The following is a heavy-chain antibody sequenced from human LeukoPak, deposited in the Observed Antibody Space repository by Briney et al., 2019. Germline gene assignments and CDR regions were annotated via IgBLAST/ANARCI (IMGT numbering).Heavy chain of an antibody. D-gene: IGHD1-26*01. CDR3: ARDGPVWDDAFDI. CDR1: GFISSSYW. Sequence: GGSLRLSCAASGFISSSYWMHWVRQPPGKGLVYVACINSDGFSTSYADSLKGRFTIPRDNAKNTLYLQMNGRRAEDTAVCYCARDGPVWDDAFDIWGQGTMVTVSS. CDR2: INSDGFST. V-gene: IGHV3-74*01. J-gene: IGHJ3*02.